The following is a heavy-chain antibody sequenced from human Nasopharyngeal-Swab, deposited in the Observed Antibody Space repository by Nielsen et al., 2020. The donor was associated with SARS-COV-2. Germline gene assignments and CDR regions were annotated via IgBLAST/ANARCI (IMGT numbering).Heavy chain of an antibody. CDR1: GFTFSYYA. CDR3: VKDRISGDGEWLGDH. CDR2: IVGDSSEI. V-gene: IGHV3-23*01. Sequence: LSLTCAASGFTFSYYAMNWVRRAPGKGLEWVSGIVGDSSEIYYADSVKGRFTISRDNSRNTLYLQMNSLRGEDTAIYYCVKDRISGDGEWLGDHWGQGVLVTVSS. D-gene: IGHD2-21*01. J-gene: IGHJ4*02.